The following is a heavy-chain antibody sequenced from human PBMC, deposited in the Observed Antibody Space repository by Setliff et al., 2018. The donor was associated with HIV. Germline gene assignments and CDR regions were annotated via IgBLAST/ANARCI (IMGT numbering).Heavy chain of an antibody. Sequence: TLSLTCSVSGGSLSSNDYSWSWIRQAPGAGLEWIGYFYQSGNAYYNPSLKSRVTISVDRSKNQFSLKLSSVTAADTAVYYCAREEMEVDTAMGSAYYYYYGMDVWGQGTTVTVSS. V-gene: IGHV4-30-2*01. CDR1: GGSLSSNDYS. D-gene: IGHD5-18*01. CDR3: AREEMEVDTAMGSAYYYYYGMDV. CDR2: FYQSGNA. J-gene: IGHJ6*02.